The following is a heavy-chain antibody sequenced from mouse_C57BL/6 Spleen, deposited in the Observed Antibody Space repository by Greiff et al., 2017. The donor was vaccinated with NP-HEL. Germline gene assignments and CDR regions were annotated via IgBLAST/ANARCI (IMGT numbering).Heavy chain of an antibody. Sequence: QVQLQQPGAELVMPGASVKLSCKASGYTFTSYWMHWVKQRPGQGLEWIGEIDPSDSYTNYNQKFKGKSTLTVGKSSSTAYMQLSSLTSEDSAVYYCARRTGTGDYWGQGTSVTVSS. CDR2: IDPSDSYT. V-gene: IGHV1-69*01. J-gene: IGHJ4*01. D-gene: IGHD4-1*01. CDR3: ARRTGTGDY. CDR1: GYTFTSYW.